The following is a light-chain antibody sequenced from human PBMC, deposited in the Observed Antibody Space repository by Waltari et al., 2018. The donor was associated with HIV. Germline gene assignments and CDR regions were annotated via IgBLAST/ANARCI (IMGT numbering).Light chain of an antibody. CDR3: QRADSFPRA. J-gene: IGKJ2*01. V-gene: IGKV1-12*01. CDR1: QDISKW. Sequence: DFQMTQSPSSVAASVGARVTITCRASQDISKWLAWYQQKPGKAPNLLIYEASRLQRGVPSRFSGSGSGTDFTLTINSLQPEDFATYYCQRADSFPRAFGQGTKVEIK. CDR2: EAS.